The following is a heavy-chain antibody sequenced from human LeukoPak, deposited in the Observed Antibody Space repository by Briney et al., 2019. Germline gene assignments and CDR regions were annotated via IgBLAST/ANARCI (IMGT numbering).Heavy chain of an antibody. CDR3: AGYYYDSSGNGTFDY. CDR1: GYTFTGYY. CDR2: INPNSGGT. J-gene: IGHJ4*02. V-gene: IGHV1-2*02. D-gene: IGHD3-22*01. Sequence: GASVKVSCKASGYTFTGYYMHWVRQAPGQGLEWMGWINPNSGGTNYAQKFQGRVTMTRDTSISTAYMELSRLRSDDTAVYYCAGYYYDSSGNGTFDYWGQGTLVTVSS.